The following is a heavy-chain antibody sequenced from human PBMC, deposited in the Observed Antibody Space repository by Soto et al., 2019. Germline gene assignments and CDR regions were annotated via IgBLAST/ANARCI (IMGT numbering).Heavy chain of an antibody. J-gene: IGHJ4*02. CDR1: GFTLSDYY. D-gene: IGHD6-19*01. V-gene: IGHV3-11*01. CDR3: VRRGSSGWYESYFDY. Sequence: PGGSLRLSCAASGFTLSDYYMIWIRQAPGKGLEWVSYISSSGRSIYYADSVKGRFTISRDNAKNSLYLQMNSLRAEDTAVYYCVRRGSSGWYESYFDYWGQGTLVTVSS. CDR2: ISSSGRSI.